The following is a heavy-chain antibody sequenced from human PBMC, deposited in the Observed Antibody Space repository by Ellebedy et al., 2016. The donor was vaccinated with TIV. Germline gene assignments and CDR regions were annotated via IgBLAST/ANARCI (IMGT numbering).Heavy chain of an antibody. CDR1: GFTFSSSW. J-gene: IGHJ4*02. CDR2: INSDGSGT. CDR3: ARDQSTLGPTTCDY. D-gene: IGHD1-26*01. Sequence: PGGSLRLSCAASGFTFSSSWMHWVRQAPGKGLVWVSRINSDGSGTTYADSVKGRFTISRDNAKSTLYLQMNGLRAEDTAVYYCARDQSTLGPTTCDYWGQGTLVTVSS. V-gene: IGHV3-74*01.